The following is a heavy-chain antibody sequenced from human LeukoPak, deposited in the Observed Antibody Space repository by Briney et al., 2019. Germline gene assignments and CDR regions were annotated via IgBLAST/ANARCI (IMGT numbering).Heavy chain of an antibody. V-gene: IGHV3-23*01. CDR3: AKQFVYSGGYYYFDY. CDR1: GFTFRYYA. Sequence: GGTLRLSCAASGFTFRYYAMSWVRQAPGKGLEWVSTISGSGGNTYYADSVKGRFTISRDNPQNTLHLQINSLRAEDTAVYYCAKQFVYSGGYYYFDYWGQGALVTVSS. D-gene: IGHD3-22*01. CDR2: ISGSGGNT. J-gene: IGHJ4*02.